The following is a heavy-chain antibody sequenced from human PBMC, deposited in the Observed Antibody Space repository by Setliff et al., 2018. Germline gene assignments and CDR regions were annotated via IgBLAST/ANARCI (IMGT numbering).Heavy chain of an antibody. D-gene: IGHD3-3*01. Sequence: PGESLKLSCKGSGYTFTNYWIGWVRQMPGKGLEWMGIIYPGDSDTRYSPSFQGQVTTSADKSISIAYLQLSSLKASDTAMYYCARQAISGSDAFDIWGQGTLVTVSS. CDR3: ARQAISGSDAFDI. V-gene: IGHV5-51*01. CDR2: IYPGDSDT. J-gene: IGHJ3*02. CDR1: GYTFTNYW.